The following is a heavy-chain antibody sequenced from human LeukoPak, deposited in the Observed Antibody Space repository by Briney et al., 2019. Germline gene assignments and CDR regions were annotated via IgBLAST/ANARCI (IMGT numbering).Heavy chain of an antibody. CDR2: IWYDGSNK. CDR3: ARDPGHSGWYGDY. J-gene: IGHJ4*02. CDR1: GFTFSSYG. D-gene: IGHD6-19*01. V-gene: IGHV3-33*01. Sequence: GGSLRLSCAASGFTFSSYGMHWVRQAPGKGLEWVSIIWYDGSNKYYADSVKGRFTISKDNSKNTLYLQMNSLRVEDTAVYYCARDPGHSGWYGDYWGQGTPVTVSS.